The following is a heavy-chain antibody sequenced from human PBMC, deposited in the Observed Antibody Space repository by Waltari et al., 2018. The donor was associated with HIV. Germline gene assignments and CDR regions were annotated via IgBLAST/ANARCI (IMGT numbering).Heavy chain of an antibody. Sequence: QLLQSGGDLVRPGGSLRLSCVASGFTFKTYSMTWVRQAPGKGLGWVAEISGSGNGIYYRDSVKGRFTISRDNSKNTLYLQMNSLRVEDTGVYYCAKDGGSYSGWLHPWGQGTLVTVSS. D-gene: IGHD3-10*01. CDR2: ISGSGNGI. CDR3: AKDGGSYSGWLHP. CDR1: GFTFKTYS. V-gene: IGHV3-23*01. J-gene: IGHJ5*02.